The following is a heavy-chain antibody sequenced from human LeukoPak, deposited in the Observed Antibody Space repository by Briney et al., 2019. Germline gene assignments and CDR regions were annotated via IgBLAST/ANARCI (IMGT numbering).Heavy chain of an antibody. CDR2: FHYIGLT. CDR3: ARSLMISGIVIIPGY. V-gene: IGHV4-59*01. D-gene: IGHD3/OR15-3a*01. CDR1: GGSNNDYY. Sequence: SETLSLXCTVSGGSNNDYYWSWIRRAPGKGLESIGYFHYIGLTDYNPSLKSRITISDDTSKNQVTLKLTSVTAADTAVYYCARSLMISGIVIIPGYWGQGTLVTVSS. J-gene: IGHJ4*02.